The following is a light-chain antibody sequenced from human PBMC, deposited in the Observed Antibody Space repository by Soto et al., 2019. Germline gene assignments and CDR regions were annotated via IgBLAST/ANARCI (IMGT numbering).Light chain of an antibody. V-gene: IGLV2-14*01. J-gene: IGLJ2*01. CDR1: SSDIDDYNY. CDR2: DVS. Sequence: QSALTQPASVSGSPGQSITISCTGTSSDIDDYNYVSWYQQHPGKAPKLMVYDVSYRPSGVSNRFSGSKSGSTASLTISGLQAEDEADYSCGLYTSSSTVVFGGGTKRTVL. CDR3: GLYTSSSTVV.